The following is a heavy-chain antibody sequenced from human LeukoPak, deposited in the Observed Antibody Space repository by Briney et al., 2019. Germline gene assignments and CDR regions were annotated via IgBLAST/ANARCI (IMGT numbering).Heavy chain of an antibody. J-gene: IGHJ4*02. Sequence: PGGSLRLSCAASGFTFSTYAMTWVRQAPGKGLEWVSAIGTAGDPHYSDTVRGRFTISRDNSKNTLRLQMNNLRAEDTAIYYCAKDWSCDYWGQGTLVTVSS. CDR1: GFTFSTYA. CDR3: AKDWSCDY. CDR2: IGTAGDP. V-gene: IGHV3-23*01. D-gene: IGHD3-10*01.